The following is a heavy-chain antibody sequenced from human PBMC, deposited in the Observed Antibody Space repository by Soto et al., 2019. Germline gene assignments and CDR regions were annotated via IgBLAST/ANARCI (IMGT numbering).Heavy chain of an antibody. V-gene: IGHV3-30*18. D-gene: IGHD2-15*01. Sequence: QVQLVESGGGVVQPGRSLRLSCAASGFTFSSYGMHWVRQAPGKWLEWVSVISYDGSNKYYSDSVKGRFTISRDNYKNYLSLQMNRLRAEDTAVYYCAKNSGYCSGGSCYSGGYCDYWGQGTLVTVSS. CDR1: GFTFSSYG. CDR3: AKNSGYCSGGSCYSGGYCDY. J-gene: IGHJ4*02. CDR2: ISYDGSNK.